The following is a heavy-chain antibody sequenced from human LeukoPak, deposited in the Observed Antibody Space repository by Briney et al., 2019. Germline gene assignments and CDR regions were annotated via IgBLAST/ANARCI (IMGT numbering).Heavy chain of an antibody. CDR2: IIPIFGTA. CDR1: GGTFSSYA. J-gene: IGHJ4*02. D-gene: IGHD3-3*01. CDR3: ARAKGYDFWSGYYIPYYFGY. Sequence: ASVKVSCKASGGTFSSYAISWVRQAPGQGLEWMGGIIPIFGTANYAQKFQGRVTITTDESTSTAYMELSSLRSEDTAVYYCARAKGYDFWSGYYIPYYFGYWGQGTLVTVSS. V-gene: IGHV1-69*05.